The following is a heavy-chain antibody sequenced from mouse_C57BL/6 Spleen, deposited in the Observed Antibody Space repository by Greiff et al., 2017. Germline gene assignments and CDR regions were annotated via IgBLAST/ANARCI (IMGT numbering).Heavy chain of an antibody. CDR2: INPSTGGT. D-gene: IGHD2-5*01. Sequence: EVQLQQSGPELVKPGASAKISCKASGYSFTGYYMNWVKQSPEKSLEWIGEINPSTGGTTYNQKFKAKATLTVDKSSSTAYMQLKSLTSGDSAVYYCAREGYYSNYLLAYWGQGTLVTVSA. CDR3: AREGYYSNYLLAY. V-gene: IGHV1-42*01. J-gene: IGHJ3*01. CDR1: GYSFTGYY.